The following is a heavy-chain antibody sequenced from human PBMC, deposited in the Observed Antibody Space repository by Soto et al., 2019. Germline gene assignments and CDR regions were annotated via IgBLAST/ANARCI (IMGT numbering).Heavy chain of an antibody. V-gene: IGHV3-53*01. J-gene: IGHJ3*01. CDR1: GFTFSSND. Sequence: EVQLVESGGGVIQPGGSLRLSCAASGFTFSSNDMNWVRQAPGKGLEWVSLIYSGGSTYYADSVKGRFTISRDNYKNTLYLQMSSVRAKDTAVYYCATRPLLPGAPWGQGTMVTVSS. D-gene: IGHD3-22*01. CDR3: ATRPLLPGAP. CDR2: IYSGGST.